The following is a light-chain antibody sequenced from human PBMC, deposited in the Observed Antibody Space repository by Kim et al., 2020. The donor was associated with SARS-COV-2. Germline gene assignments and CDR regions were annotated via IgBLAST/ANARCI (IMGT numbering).Light chain of an antibody. CDR2: RNN. V-gene: IGLV10-54*04. Sequence: RQTATLTGTGNSNNVGNQGAAWLQQHQGHPPELLSYRNNNRPSGISERFSASRSGNTASLTITALQPEDEADYYCSAWDSSLSAWVFGGGTQLTVL. CDR1: SNNVGNQG. J-gene: IGLJ3*02. CDR3: SAWDSSLSAWV.